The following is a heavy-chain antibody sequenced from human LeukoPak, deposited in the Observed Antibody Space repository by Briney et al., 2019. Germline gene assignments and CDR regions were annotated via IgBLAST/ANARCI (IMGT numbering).Heavy chain of an antibody. CDR1: GGSISSYY. CDR3: ARMAYSSGWFYGMDV. CDR2: IYYSGST. V-gene: IGHV4-59*01. Sequence: SETLSLTCTVSGGSISSYYWSWIRQPPGKGLEWIGYIYYSGSTNYNPSLKSRVTISVDTSKNQFSLKLSSVAAADTAVYYCARMAYSSGWFYGMDVWGQGTTVTVSS. J-gene: IGHJ6*02. D-gene: IGHD6-19*01.